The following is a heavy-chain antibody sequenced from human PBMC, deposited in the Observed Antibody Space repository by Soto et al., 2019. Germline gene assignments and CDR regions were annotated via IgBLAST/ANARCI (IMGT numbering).Heavy chain of an antibody. D-gene: IGHD1-26*01. CDR3: AKDREWELQFDY. J-gene: IGHJ4*02. V-gene: IGHV3-23*01. CDR2: ISGSGGST. CDR1: GFTFSSYV. Sequence: EVQLLESGGGLVQPGGSLRLSCAASGFTFSSYVMSWVRQAPGKGLEWVSAISGSGGSTYYADSVKGRFTISRDNSKNTLYLQMNSLRAEDTAVYYCAKDREWELQFDYWGQGTLVTVSS.